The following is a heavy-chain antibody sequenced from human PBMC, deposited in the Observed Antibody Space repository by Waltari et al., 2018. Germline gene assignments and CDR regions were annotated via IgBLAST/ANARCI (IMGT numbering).Heavy chain of an antibody. J-gene: IGHJ5*02. CDR2: IYYSGST. CDR1: GGSISSSSYY. V-gene: IGHV4-39*07. Sequence: QLQLQESGPGLVKPSETLSLTCTVSGGSISSSSYYWGWIRQPPGKGLEWIGSIYYSGSTYYNPSLKSRVTISVDTSKNQFSLKLSSVTAADTAVYYCAREVGWPYEVPFDPWGQGTLVTVSS. D-gene: IGHD2-15*01. CDR3: AREVGWPYEVPFDP.